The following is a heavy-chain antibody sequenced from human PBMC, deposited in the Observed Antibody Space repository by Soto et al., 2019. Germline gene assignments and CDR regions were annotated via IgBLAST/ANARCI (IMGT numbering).Heavy chain of an antibody. J-gene: IGHJ6*02. CDR3: ARADRTLVASYSLDV. CDR2: INHSGTI. V-gene: IGHV4-34*01. CDR1: GGSFSGYY. Sequence: SETLSLTCAVYGGSFSGYYWTWIRQPPGKGLEWIGEINHSGTINFNPSLKSRLTISLDTSKKHFSLKLSSVTDADTAAYYCARADRTLVASYSLDVWGQGTTVTVSS. D-gene: IGHD2-8*02.